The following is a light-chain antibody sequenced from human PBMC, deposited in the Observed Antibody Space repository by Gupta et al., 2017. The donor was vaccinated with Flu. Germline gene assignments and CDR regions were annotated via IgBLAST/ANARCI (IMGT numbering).Light chain of an antibody. CDR3: QQYGSSPWT. Sequence: EIELTQSPGTLSLSPGERATLYCRASQSVAGSYLAWYQQKPGQTPRLLIYGASSRATSIPDRFSGSGSGTDFTLTISRLEPEDYAVYYCQQYGSSPWTFGQGTEVEIK. J-gene: IGKJ1*01. V-gene: IGKV3-20*01. CDR1: QSVAGSY. CDR2: GAS.